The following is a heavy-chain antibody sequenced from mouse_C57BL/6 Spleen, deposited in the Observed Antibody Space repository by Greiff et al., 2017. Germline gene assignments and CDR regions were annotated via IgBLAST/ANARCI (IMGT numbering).Heavy chain of an antibody. D-gene: IGHD2-1*01. V-gene: IGHV1-4*01. CDR3: AKVLYGNLAY. CDR1: GYTFTSYT. Sequence: QVQLQQSGAELARPGASVKMSCKASGYTFTSYTMHWVKQRPGQGLEWIGYINPSSGYTKYNQKFKDKATLTADTSSSTAYMQLSSLTSEDSAVYYCAKVLYGNLAYWGQGTLVTVSA. CDR2: INPSSGYT. J-gene: IGHJ3*01.